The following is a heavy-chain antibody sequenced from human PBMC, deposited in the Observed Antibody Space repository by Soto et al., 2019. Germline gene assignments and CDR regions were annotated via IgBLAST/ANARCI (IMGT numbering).Heavy chain of an antibody. Sequence: EVQLVESGGGLVQPGGSLRLSCAASGFTVNNNYMSWVRQDPGKGLEWVSIIYSGGSTYYADSVKGRFSTSRDISKNMLFLQMHSLRAEDTAVYYCARGLGTTGYYYGLDFWRQGTLVTVSS. D-gene: IGHD3-22*01. J-gene: IGHJ4*02. CDR3: ARGLGTTGYYYGLDF. V-gene: IGHV3-66*01. CDR1: GFTVNNNY. CDR2: IYSGGST.